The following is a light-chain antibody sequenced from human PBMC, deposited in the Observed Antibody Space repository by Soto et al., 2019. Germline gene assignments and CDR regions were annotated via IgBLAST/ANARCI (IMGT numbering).Light chain of an antibody. V-gene: IGKV3-11*01. Sequence: EIVLTQSPATLSLSLGERATLSCRASQSVSSYLAWYQQKPGQAPRLLIYDASNRATGIPARFSGSGSGTDFTLTISSLEPEDFAVYYCQQRSNWPLTFGGGPTVEIK. CDR2: DAS. CDR1: QSVSSY. J-gene: IGKJ4*01. CDR3: QQRSNWPLT.